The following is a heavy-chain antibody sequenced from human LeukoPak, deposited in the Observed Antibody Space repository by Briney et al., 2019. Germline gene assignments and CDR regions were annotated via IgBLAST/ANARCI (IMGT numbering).Heavy chain of an antibody. Sequence: GGSLRLSCAASGFTFTTYVMSWVRQAPGKGLEWVSGISGSGAVTYYADSVKGRSTISKDSSKETLYLQMSSLRAEDTAVYYCATARVRSGFYFDYWGQRTLVTVSS. D-gene: IGHD2-21*01. CDR3: ATARVRSGFYFDY. CDR1: GFTFTTYV. J-gene: IGHJ4*02. V-gene: IGHV3-23*01. CDR2: ISGSGAVT.